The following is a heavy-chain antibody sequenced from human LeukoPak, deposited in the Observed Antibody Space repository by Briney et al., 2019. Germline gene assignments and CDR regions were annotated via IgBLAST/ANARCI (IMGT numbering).Heavy chain of an antibody. V-gene: IGHV3-7*01. D-gene: IGHD3-10*01. CDR1: GFTFTTYW. CDR3: ARPLMYYYGSETYFWFDP. CDR2: IKQDGSEQ. J-gene: IGHJ5*02. Sequence: GGSLRLSCAASGFTFTTYWMGWVRQAPGKGLEWVANIKQDGSEQYYVDSVKGRFTISRDNAKNSLSLQMNSPRAEDTAVYYCARPLMYYYGSETYFWFDPWGQGTLVIVSS.